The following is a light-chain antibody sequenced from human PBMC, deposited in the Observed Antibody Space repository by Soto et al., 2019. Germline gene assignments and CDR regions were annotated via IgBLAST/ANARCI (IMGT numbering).Light chain of an antibody. V-gene: IGKV1-6*01. CDR1: QGIRSE. J-gene: IGKJ4*01. Sequence: AIQMTQSPSSLSASLGDRVTITCRASQGIRSELGWYQQKPGKAPNFLIYTASSLQSGVPSRFSGSGSGTDFTLTISSLQPEDFATYYCIQDYNYPLTFGGGTKVDIK. CDR3: IQDYNYPLT. CDR2: TAS.